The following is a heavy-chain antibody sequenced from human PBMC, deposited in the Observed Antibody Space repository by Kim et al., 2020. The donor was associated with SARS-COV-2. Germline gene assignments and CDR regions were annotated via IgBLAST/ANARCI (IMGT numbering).Heavy chain of an antibody. CDR1: GFTFDDYT. CDR2: ISWDGCST. CDR3: AKDRGMAGYYGMDV. Sequence: GGSLRLSCAASGFTFDDYTMHWVRQAPGKGLEWVSLISWDGCSTYYADSVKGRFTISRDNSKNSLYLQMNSLRTEDTALYYCAKDRGMAGYYGMDVWGQGTTVTVSS. V-gene: IGHV3-43*01. D-gene: IGHD6-13*01. J-gene: IGHJ6*02.